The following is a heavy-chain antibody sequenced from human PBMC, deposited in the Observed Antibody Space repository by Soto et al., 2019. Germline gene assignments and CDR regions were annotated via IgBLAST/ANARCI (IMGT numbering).Heavy chain of an antibody. CDR1: GYTFTSYG. V-gene: IGHV1-18*04. Sequence: ASVKVSCKASGYTFTSYGISWVRQAPGQGLEWMGWISAYNGNTNYAQKLQGRVTMTTDTSTSTAYMELRSLRSDDTAVYYCAKVRDYVFGYYFDYWGQGTLVTVSS. D-gene: IGHD3-16*01. CDR2: ISAYNGNT. CDR3: AKVRDYVFGYYFDY. J-gene: IGHJ4*02.